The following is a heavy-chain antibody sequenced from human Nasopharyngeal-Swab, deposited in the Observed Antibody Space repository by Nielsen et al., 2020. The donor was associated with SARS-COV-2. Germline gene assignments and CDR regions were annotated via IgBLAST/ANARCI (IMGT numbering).Heavy chain of an antibody. D-gene: IGHD3-3*01. CDR1: GFIFTSYA. CDR2: IGAYNGNT. Sequence: APLKGSCQASGFIFTSYAISWVRQARGQGVEWMGRIGAYNGNTKYAQKFQDRVTMTTDTSTSTVYMELRSLRSDDTAVYYCARHGVAEDYWGQGTLVTVSS. CDR3: ARHGVAEDY. V-gene: IGHV1-18*01. J-gene: IGHJ4*02.